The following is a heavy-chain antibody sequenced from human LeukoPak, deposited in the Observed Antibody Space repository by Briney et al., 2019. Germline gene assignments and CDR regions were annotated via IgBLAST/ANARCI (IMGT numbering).Heavy chain of an antibody. CDR1: GFTFSSYA. Sequence: GGSLRLSCAASGFTFSSYAMSWVRQAPGKGLEWVSTISGSGGSTYYADSVKGRFTISRDNSKNTLYLQMNSLRAEDTAVYYCATLYGGQRADGYWGQGTLVTVSS. V-gene: IGHV3-23*01. J-gene: IGHJ4*02. CDR3: ATLYGGQRADGY. D-gene: IGHD4-23*01. CDR2: ISGSGGST.